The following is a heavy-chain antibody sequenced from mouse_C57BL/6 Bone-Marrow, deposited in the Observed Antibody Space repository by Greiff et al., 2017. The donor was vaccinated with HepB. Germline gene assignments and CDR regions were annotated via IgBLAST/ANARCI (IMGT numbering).Heavy chain of an antibody. D-gene: IGHD1-1*01. CDR3: ARALRCYWYFDV. J-gene: IGHJ1*03. Sequence: VQLQQSGAELVKPGASVKISCKASGYAFSSYWMNWVKQRPGKGLEWIGQIYPGDGDTNYNGKFKGKATLTADKASSTAYMQLSSLTSEDSAVYFCARALRCYWYFDVWGTGTTVTVSS. CDR2: IYPGDGDT. CDR1: GYAFSSYW. V-gene: IGHV1-80*01.